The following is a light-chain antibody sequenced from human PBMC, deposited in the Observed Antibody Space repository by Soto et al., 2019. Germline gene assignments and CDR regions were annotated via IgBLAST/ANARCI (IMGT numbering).Light chain of an antibody. V-gene: IGLV2-8*01. J-gene: IGLJ1*01. Sequence: QSALTQPPSASGSPGQSVTISCTGTSSDVGGYKYVSWYQQHPGKAPKLMIYEVSKRPSGVPDRFSGSKSGNTASLTVSGLQAEDEADYYCSSYACRNTDYVFGNGTKVTV. CDR2: EVS. CDR3: SSYACRNTDYV. CDR1: SSDVGGYKY.